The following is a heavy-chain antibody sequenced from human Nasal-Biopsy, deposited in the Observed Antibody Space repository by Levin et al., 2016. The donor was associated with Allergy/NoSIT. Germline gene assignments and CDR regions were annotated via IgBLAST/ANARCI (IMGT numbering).Heavy chain of an antibody. CDR2: FHPGDSDA. CDR1: GYAFDDYY. J-gene: IGHJ6*02. V-gene: IGHV5-51*01. CDR3: ARQRALDV. D-gene: IGHD1-26*01. Sequence: GGSLRLSCSAYGYAFDDYYIGWVRQMPGKGLEWVAIFHPGDSDARYGPSFEGHVTITADSSINTAFLQWSSLRASDTATYYCARQRALDVWGQGTTVIVSS.